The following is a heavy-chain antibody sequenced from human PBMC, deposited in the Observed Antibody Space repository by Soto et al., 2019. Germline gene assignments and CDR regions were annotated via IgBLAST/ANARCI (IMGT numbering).Heavy chain of an antibody. CDR1: GLTVSTHY. J-gene: IGHJ3*02. CDR2: IYRGGGT. CDR3: ARRDASETFDI. Sequence: EVLLVESGGGLIQPGGSLRLVCAVSGLTVSTHYMTWVRQAPGKGLEWVSIIYRGGGTYYGDSVKGRAIISRDDSKNMVFLQMNSLSAEDTAVYYCARRDASETFDIWGQGTMVTVSS. V-gene: IGHV3-53*01.